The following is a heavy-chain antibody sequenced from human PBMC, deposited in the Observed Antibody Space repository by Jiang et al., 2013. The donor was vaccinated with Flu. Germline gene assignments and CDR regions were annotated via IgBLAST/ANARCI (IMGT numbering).Heavy chain of an antibody. CDR2: IDYTGTT. CDR3: ARSMGGSFLVSDY. J-gene: IGHJ4*02. Sequence: GSGLVKPSETLSLTCAISGDSITRNYWSWMRQPPGKGLEWIGYIDYTGTTSHNPSLQSRVSISVDTPKNQFSLKLRSVTAADTAVYYCARSMGGSFLVSDYWGQGTLVRVSS. D-gene: IGHD1-26*01. CDR1: GDSITRNY. V-gene: IGHV4-59*08.